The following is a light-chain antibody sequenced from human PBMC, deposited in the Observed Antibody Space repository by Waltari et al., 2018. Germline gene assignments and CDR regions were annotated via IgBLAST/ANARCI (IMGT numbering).Light chain of an antibody. J-gene: IGLJ2*01. CDR1: SSDVGSYNL. V-gene: IGLV2-23*02. CDR2: EVS. Sequence: QSALTQPASVSGSPGQSITISCTGTSSDVGSYNLVSWYQQHPGKAPKPMVYEVSKRPSGVSNRFSGSKSGNTASLTIAGLQAEDEADYYCCSYAGSSTFVVFGGGTKLTVL. CDR3: CSYAGSSTFVV.